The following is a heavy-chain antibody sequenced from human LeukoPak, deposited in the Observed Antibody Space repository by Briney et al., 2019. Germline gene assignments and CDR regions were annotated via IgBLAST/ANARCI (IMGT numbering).Heavy chain of an antibody. V-gene: IGHV3-30*03. CDR3: ARGYSGYDQLPRFDY. Sequence: PGGSLRLSCAASGFTFSSYGTHWVRQAPGKGLEWVAVISYDGSNKYYADSVKGRFTISRDNSKNTLYLQMNSLRAEDTAVYYCARGYSGYDQLPRFDYWGQGTLVTVSS. D-gene: IGHD5-12*01. CDR1: GFTFSSYG. J-gene: IGHJ4*02. CDR2: ISYDGSNK.